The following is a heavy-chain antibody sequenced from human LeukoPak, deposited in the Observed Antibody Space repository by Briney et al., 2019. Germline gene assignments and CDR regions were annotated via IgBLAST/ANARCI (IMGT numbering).Heavy chain of an antibody. D-gene: IGHD1-14*01. V-gene: IGHV4-39*01. CDR1: GGSNSSSSYY. CDR3: ARLGPGTPYYYYGMDV. Sequence: SETLSLTCTVSGGSNSSSSYYWGWIRQPPGKGLEWIGSIYYSGSTYYNPSLKSRVTISVDTSKNQFSLKLSSVTAADTAVYYCARLGPGTPYYYYGMDVWGQGTTVTVSS. CDR2: IYYSGST. J-gene: IGHJ6*02.